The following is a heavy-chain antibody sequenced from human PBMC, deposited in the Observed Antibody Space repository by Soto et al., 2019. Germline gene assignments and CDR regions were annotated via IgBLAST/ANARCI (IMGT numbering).Heavy chain of an antibody. J-gene: IGHJ4*02. D-gene: IGHD2-2*02. Sequence: QVQLVQSGAEVKKPGSSVKVSCKASGGTFSSYTICWVRQAPGQGLEWMGRIIPILGIANYAQKFQGRVTITADKSTSTAYMELSSLRSEDTAVYYCARDPADCSSTSCYTANYFDYWGQGTLVTVSS. CDR3: ARDPADCSSTSCYTANYFDY. CDR2: IIPILGIA. V-gene: IGHV1-69*08. CDR1: GGTFSSYT.